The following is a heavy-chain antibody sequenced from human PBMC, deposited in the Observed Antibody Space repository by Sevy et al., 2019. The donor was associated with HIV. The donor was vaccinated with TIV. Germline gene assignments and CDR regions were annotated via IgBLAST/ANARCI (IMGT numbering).Heavy chain of an antibody. V-gene: IGHV1-2*02. Sequence: ASVKVSCKASGYSFTGYFIHWVRQAPGQGLEWMGWINPSSGGTMSAQKFHDKVTMTRDTSINTAYLELSRLRSDDTAVYYCAKELDDFWSGYQFWGQATLVTVSS. CDR3: AKELDDFWSGYQF. D-gene: IGHD3-3*01. CDR2: INPSSGGT. J-gene: IGHJ4*02. CDR1: GYSFTGYF.